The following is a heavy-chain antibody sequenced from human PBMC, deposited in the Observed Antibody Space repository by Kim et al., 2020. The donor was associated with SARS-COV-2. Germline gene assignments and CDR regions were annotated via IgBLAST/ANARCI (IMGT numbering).Heavy chain of an antibody. D-gene: IGHD3-22*01. CDR3: ARDGDYYDSAGYPDYFDS. V-gene: IGHV3-48*03. Sequence: VQARFSISRDNAVNSLYLQLDSLRAEDTAVYYCARDGDYYDSAGYPDYFDSWGQGTLVTVSS. J-gene: IGHJ4*02.